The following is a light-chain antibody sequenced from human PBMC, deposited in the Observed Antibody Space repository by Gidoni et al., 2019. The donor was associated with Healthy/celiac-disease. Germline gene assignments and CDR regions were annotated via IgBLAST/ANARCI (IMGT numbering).Light chain of an antibody. CDR2: AAS. V-gene: IGKV1-8*01. CDR1: QGISRY. J-gene: IGKJ5*01. Sequence: SFSASTGDRVTITCRASQGISRYLAWYQQKPGKAPKLLIYAASTLQSGVPSRFSGSGSGTDFTLTISCLQSEDFATYYCQQYYSYPITFGQGTRLEIK. CDR3: QQYYSYPIT.